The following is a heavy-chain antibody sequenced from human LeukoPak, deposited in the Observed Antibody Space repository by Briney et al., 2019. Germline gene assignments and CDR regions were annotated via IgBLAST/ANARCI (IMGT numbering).Heavy chain of an antibody. D-gene: IGHD3-10*01. CDR2: ISHSGST. V-gene: IGHV4-38-2*02. CDR3: AKEVRPTLDYYYYYMDV. J-gene: IGHJ6*03. CDR1: GYSISSAYS. Sequence: SETLSLTCGVSGYSISSAYSWGWIRQPPGKGLEWIGSISHSGSTYYNPSLKSRVSMSVATSKNQFSLRLTSLTAADTAVYYCAKEVRPTLDYYYYYMDVWGKGTTVTVSS.